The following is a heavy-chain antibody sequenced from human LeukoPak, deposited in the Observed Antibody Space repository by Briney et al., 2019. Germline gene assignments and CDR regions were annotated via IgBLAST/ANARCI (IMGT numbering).Heavy chain of an antibody. V-gene: IGHV3-30*02. CDR3: AKDQVPAAISPSFDY. CDR1: GFTFSSYG. Sequence: PGGSLRLSCAASGFTFSSYGMHWVRQAPGKGLEWVAFIRYDGSNKYYADSVKGRFTISRDNSKNTLYLQMNSLRAEDTAVYYCAKDQVPAAISPSFDYWGQGTLVTVSS. J-gene: IGHJ4*02. CDR2: IRYDGSNK. D-gene: IGHD2-2*01.